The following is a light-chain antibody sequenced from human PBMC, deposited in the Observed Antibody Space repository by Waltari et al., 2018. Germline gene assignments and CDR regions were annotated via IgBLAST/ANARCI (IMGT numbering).Light chain of an antibody. Sequence: QSVLTQPPSVSAAPGQRVTISCSGGSSNIGNNYVSWYRQFPGTAPKLLIYESSAPPSWIRGRFSGSKSGTYATLDITGLQAGDEADYCCGTWDSSLSGAVFGGGTHLTVL. CDR3: GTWDSSLSGAV. J-gene: IGLJ7*01. CDR1: SSNIGNNY. CDR2: ESS. V-gene: IGLV1-51*02.